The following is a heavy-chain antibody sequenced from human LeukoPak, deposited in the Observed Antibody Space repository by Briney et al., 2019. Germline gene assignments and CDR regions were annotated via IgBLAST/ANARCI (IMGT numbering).Heavy chain of an antibody. V-gene: IGHV4-59*12. CDR1: GGPISSYY. CDR2: IFYRGTT. CDR3: AMPAKDY. J-gene: IGHJ4*02. D-gene: IGHD2-2*01. Sequence: SETLSLTCIVSGGPISSYYWSWIRQTPGKGLEWIGDIFYRGTTNYNPSLKSRVTMSVDTTNNQFSLKLSSVTAADTAVYYCAMPAKDYWGQGTLVTVSS.